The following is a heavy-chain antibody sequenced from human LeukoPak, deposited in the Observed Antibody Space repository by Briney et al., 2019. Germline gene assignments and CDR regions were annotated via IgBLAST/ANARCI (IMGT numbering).Heavy chain of an antibody. CDR1: GGSISSYY. J-gene: IGHJ6*03. CDR2: IYYSGST. CDR3: ARGPLGPPAYSSSSPYYYYMDV. Sequence: PSETLSLTCTVSGGSISSYYWSWIRQPPGKGLEWIGYIYYSGSTNYNPSLKSRVTISVDTSKNQFSLKLSSVTAADTAVYYCARGPLGPPAYSSSSPYYYYMDVWGKGTTVTVSS. D-gene: IGHD6-6*01. V-gene: IGHV4-59*08.